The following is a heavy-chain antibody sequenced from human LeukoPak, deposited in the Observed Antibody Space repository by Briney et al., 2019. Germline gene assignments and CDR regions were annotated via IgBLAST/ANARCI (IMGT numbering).Heavy chain of an antibody. J-gene: IGHJ4*02. CDR3: ARLRGYNDY. D-gene: IGHD5-24*01. CDR2: IYYSGTT. Sequence: SETLSLTCTVSGGSITSGGYYWSWIRQRPEKGLEWIGYIYYSGTTYYNPSLKSRVTMSVDTSKNQFSLKLSSVTAADTAVYYCARLRGYNDYWGQGILVTVSS. V-gene: IGHV4-31*03. CDR1: GGSITSGGYY.